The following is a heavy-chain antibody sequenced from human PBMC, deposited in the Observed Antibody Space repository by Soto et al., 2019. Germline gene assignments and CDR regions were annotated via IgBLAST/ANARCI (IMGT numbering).Heavy chain of an antibody. CDR1: GFTFDDYG. D-gene: IGHD3-22*01. CDR3: ARDYYDSSGYYQMGLMNY. Sequence: EVQLVESGGGEVRPGGSLRLSCAASGFTFDDYGMSWVRQAPGKGLEWVSGINWNGGSTGYADSVKGRFTISRDNAKNSLYLQINSLRAEDTALYYCARDYYDSSGYYQMGLMNYWGQGTLVTVSS. CDR2: INWNGGST. J-gene: IGHJ4*02. V-gene: IGHV3-20*04.